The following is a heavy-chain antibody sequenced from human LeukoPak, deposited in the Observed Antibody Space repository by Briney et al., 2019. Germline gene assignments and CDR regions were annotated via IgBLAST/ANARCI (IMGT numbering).Heavy chain of an antibody. V-gene: IGHV3-30*18. CDR1: EFTFSTYG. J-gene: IGHJ4*02. D-gene: IGHD6-13*01. CDR3: AKDRYSGLNTIDY. Sequence: GGSLRLSCAASEFTFSTYGMHWVRQAPGKGLEWVAVISYDGSYKFYADSVKGRFTISGDNSKSTLYLQMNSLRAEDTAVYYCAKDRYSGLNTIDYWGQGALVTVSS. CDR2: ISYDGSYK.